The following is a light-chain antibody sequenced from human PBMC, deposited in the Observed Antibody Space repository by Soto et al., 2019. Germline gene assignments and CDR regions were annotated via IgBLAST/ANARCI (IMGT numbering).Light chain of an antibody. CDR1: QSVLYSSNNKNY. CDR2: WAS. V-gene: IGKV4-1*01. J-gene: IGKJ3*01. Sequence: DIVMTQSPDSLAVSLGERATINCKSSQSVLYSSNNKNYLAWYQQKPGQPPKLLIYWASTRESGVPDRFSGSGSGTDFTLTISSLQAEDVAVYYCRIFGPGTKVDIK. CDR3: RI.